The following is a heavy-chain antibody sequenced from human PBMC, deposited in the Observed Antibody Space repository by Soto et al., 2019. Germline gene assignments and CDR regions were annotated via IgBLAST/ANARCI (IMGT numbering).Heavy chain of an antibody. CDR2: IYCDDDK. V-gene: IGHV2-5*02. CDR3: AHNLVAGTSWFDP. CDR1: GFSLSTSGVG. Sequence: QITLKESDPTLVKPTQTLTLTCTFSGFSLSTSGVGVVWIHQLPGKALEWLGIIYCDDDKRNRPYLKSRLTITKDTSKNQVVLTMTNMDPVDTGTYYCAHNLVAGTSWFDPWGQGTLVTVSS. J-gene: IGHJ5*02. D-gene: IGHD6-19*01.